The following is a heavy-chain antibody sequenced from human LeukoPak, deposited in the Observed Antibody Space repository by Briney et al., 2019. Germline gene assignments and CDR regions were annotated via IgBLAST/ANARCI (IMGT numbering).Heavy chain of an antibody. D-gene: IGHD3-22*01. CDR2: ISSSSSYI. J-gene: IGHJ4*02. CDR1: GFTFSSYS. Sequence: GGSLRLSCAASGFTFSSYSMNWVRQAPGKGLEWVSSISSSSSYIYYADSVKGRFTISRDNAKNSLYLQMNSLRAEDTAVYYCARDHSSGYDYFDYWGQGTLVTVSS. CDR3: ARDHSSGYDYFDY. V-gene: IGHV3-21*01.